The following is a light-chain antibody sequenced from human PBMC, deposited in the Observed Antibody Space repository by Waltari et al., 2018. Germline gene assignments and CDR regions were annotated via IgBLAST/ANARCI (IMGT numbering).Light chain of an antibody. Sequence: EIVLTQSPVTLSLSPGERAPLSCRASQNISSDYLAWYQQRPGQSPRLLIYGASSRATGTPDRFSGSGSGTDFTLTISRLEPEDFAVYYCHHYGSSPWTFGQGTKVEI. CDR3: HHYGSSPWT. CDR2: GAS. CDR1: QNISSDY. J-gene: IGKJ1*01. V-gene: IGKV3-20*01.